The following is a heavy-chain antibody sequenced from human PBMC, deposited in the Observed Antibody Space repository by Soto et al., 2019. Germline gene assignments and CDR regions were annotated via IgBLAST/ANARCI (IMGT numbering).Heavy chain of an antibody. CDR1: GDSVSSNSAA. CDR2: TYYRSKWYN. CDR3: ARGWGHYDIWSGSDPNDAFDI. V-gene: IGHV6-1*01. D-gene: IGHD3-3*01. J-gene: IGHJ3*02. Sequence: SQTLSLTCAISGDSVSSNSAAWNWIRQSASRGLEWLGRTYYRSKWYNDYAVSVKSRITINPDTSKNQFSLQLNSVTPEDTAVYYCARGWGHYDIWSGSDPNDAFDIWGQGTMVTVSS.